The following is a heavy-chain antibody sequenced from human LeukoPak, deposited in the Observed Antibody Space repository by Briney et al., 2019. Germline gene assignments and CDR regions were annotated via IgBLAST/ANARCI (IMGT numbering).Heavy chain of an antibody. CDR2: IYYSGST. CDR3: ARDKGAAGTFDY. V-gene: IGHV4-61*01. D-gene: IGHD6-13*01. CDR1: GGSICSSSYY. Sequence: SETLSLTCTVSGGSICSSSYYWSWIRQPPGKGLEWIGYIYYSGSTNYNPSLKSRVTISVDTSKNQFSLKLSSVTAADTAVYYCARDKGAAGTFDYWGQGTLVTVSS. J-gene: IGHJ4*02.